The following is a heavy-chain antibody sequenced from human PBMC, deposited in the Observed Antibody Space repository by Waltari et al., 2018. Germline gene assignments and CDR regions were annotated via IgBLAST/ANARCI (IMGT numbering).Heavy chain of an antibody. CDR1: GGSISSYS. CDR2: IYYSGST. J-gene: IGHJ6*02. Sequence: QVQLQESGPGLVKPSETLSLTCTVSGGSISSYSWSWIRQPPGKGLEWIGYIYYSGSTNYNPSLKSRVTISVDTSKNQFSLKLSSVTAADTAVYYCARASSSWYGYYYYGMDVWGQGTTVTVSS. D-gene: IGHD6-13*01. V-gene: IGHV4-59*01. CDR3: ARASSSWYGYYYYGMDV.